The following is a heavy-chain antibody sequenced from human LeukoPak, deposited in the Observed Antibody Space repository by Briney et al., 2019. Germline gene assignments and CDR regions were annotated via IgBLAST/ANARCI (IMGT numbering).Heavy chain of an antibody. D-gene: IGHD3-3*01. V-gene: IGHV4-59*08. CDR3: AILIYTFGAGRYFDY. Sequence: SETLSLTCTVSGCSISSYYWRWIRQPPGKGLEWIGYISHSGSTNYNPSLKSRVTISVDTSKDQFSLKLSSVTAADTAVYYCAILIYTFGAGRYFDYWGQGTLVTVSS. CDR2: ISHSGST. J-gene: IGHJ4*02. CDR1: GCSISSYY.